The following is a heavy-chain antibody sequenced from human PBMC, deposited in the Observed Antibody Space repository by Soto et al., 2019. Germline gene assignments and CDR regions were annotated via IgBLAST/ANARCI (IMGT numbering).Heavy chain of an antibody. D-gene: IGHD4-17*01. CDR2: IWYDGSNK. Sequence: GGSLRLSCAASGFTFSSYGMHWVRQAPGKGLEWVAVIWYDGSNKYYADSVKGRFTISRDNSKNTLYLQMNSLRAEDTAVYYCAREEIYGDYTFDYWGQGTLVTVSS. J-gene: IGHJ4*02. V-gene: IGHV3-33*01. CDR3: AREEIYGDYTFDY. CDR1: GFTFSSYG.